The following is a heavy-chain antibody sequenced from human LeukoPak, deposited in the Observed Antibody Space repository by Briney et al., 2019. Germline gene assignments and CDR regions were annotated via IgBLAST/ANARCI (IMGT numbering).Heavy chain of an antibody. D-gene: IGHD4-17*01. V-gene: IGHV4-39*07. Sequence: KSSETLSLTRTVSGGSISSSSYYWGWIRQPPGKGLEWIGSIYYSGSTYYNPALKSRVTISVDTSKNQFSLKLSSVTAADTAVYYCARAVTTKWDYYYMDVWGKGTTVTVSS. J-gene: IGHJ6*03. CDR1: GGSISSSSYY. CDR3: ARAVTTKWDYYYMDV. CDR2: IYYSGST.